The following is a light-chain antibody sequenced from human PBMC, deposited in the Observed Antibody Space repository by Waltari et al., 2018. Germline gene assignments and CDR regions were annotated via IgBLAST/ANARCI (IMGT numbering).Light chain of an antibody. J-gene: IGLJ2*01. CDR2: EGS. CDR1: RTDVGSYNL. Sequence: QSALTQPASVSGSPGQSITIPRTGTRTDVGSYNLVSWYQRHPGKAPELLIYEGSKRPSGVSNRFSGSKSGNTASLTISGLQAEDEADYFCCSYASGSTIIFGGGTKLTVL. CDR3: CSYASGSTII. V-gene: IGLV2-23*01.